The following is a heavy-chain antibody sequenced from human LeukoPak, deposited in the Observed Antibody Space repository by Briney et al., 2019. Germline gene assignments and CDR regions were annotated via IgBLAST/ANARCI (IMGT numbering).Heavy chain of an antibody. CDR1: GYTFTGYY. CDR2: INPNTGVT. CDR3: ASYPRYSSSPPFDY. J-gene: IGHJ4*02. V-gene: IGHV1-2*02. Sequence: ASVKVSCKASGYTFTGYYMHWVRQAPGQGLEWMGWINPNTGVTNYAQRLQGRVTMTRDTTISTAYMELSRLTSDDTAVHFCASYPRYSSSPPFDYWGQGTLVTVSS. D-gene: IGHD6-6*01.